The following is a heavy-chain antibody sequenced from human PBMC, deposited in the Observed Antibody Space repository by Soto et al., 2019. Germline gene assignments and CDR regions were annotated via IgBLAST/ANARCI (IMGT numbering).Heavy chain of an antibody. CDR3: ARERTGTTSMDV. V-gene: IGHV1-8*01. D-gene: IGHD1-1*01. CDR1: GYTFTSYD. J-gene: IGHJ6*02. Sequence: QVQLVQSGAEVKKPGASVKVSCKASGYTFTSYDINWVRQATGQGLEWLGWMNPNSGNTGYAQKFRGRVTMTKNTTISTDYMELSSLRSDDTAVYYCARERTGTTSMDVRGQGTTVTVSS. CDR2: MNPNSGNT.